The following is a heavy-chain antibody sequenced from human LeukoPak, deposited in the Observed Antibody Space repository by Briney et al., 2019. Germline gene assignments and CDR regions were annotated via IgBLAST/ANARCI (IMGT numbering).Heavy chain of an antibody. J-gene: IGHJ3*02. Sequence: GGSLRLSCAASGFTFSSYHMTWVRQVPGQGLEWVSYISSSSNSKYYADSVKGRFTISRDNAQNSLYLQMNGLRVEDTAVYYCAREGLVTPSGDAFDIWGQGTMVTVSS. CDR2: ISSSSNSK. CDR1: GFTFSSYH. V-gene: IGHV3-48*04. CDR3: AREGLVTPSGDAFDI. D-gene: IGHD2-15*01.